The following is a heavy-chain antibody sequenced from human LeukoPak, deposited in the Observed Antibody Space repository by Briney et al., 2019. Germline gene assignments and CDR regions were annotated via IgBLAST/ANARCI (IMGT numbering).Heavy chain of an antibody. CDR1: GFACSRHD. CDR3: ATYYYDSSGYKLLDY. D-gene: IGHD3-22*01. V-gene: IGHV3-48*04. Sequence: GGSLRLSCVASGFACSRHDTNWVRRAPGKGLEWVSHIRGSGSVIYYADSVKGRFTISRDNAKNSLYLQMNSLRAEDTAVYYCATYYYDSSGYKLLDYWGQGTLVTVSS. CDR2: IRGSGSVI. J-gene: IGHJ4*02.